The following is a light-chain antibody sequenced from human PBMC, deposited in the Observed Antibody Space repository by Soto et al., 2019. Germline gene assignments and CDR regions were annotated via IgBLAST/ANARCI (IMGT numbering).Light chain of an antibody. V-gene: IGLV2-14*01. J-gene: IGLJ1*01. CDR3: SSYTSIITLV. CDR1: SSDVGGYNT. CDR2: EVS. Sequence: QSVLTQPASVSGSPGQSITISCTGTSSDVGGYNTVSWYQQHPGKAPKLMIFEVSNRPSGISNRFSGSKSGNTASLTISGLLAEDEADYYCSSYTSIITLVFGTGTKLTVL.